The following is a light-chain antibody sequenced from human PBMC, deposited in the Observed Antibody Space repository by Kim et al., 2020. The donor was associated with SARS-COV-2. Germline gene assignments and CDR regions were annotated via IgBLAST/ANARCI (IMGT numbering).Light chain of an antibody. CDR3: QQYNNWPLT. V-gene: IGKV3-15*01. CDR2: GAS. J-gene: IGKJ4*01. CDR1: QSVSSN. Sequence: VSPGERATLSCRASQSVSSNLAWYQQKPGQAPRILIYGASTRATGIPARFSGSGSGTEFTLTISSLQSEDFAVYYCQQYNNWPLTFGGGTKVDIK.